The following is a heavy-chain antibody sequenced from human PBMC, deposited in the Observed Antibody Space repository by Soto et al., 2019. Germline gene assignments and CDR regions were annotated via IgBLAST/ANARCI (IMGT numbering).Heavy chain of an antibody. CDR2: IYPGDSDT. V-gene: IGHV5-51*01. CDR1: GYSFSSYW. D-gene: IGHD2-15*01. Sequence: PGESLKISCKGAGYSFSSYWIVWVRQMPGKGLEWMGTIYPGDSDTRYSPSFQGQVTISADKSISTAFLQWDSLKASDTAMYFCARPKGYCSSASCYGMDVWGQGAKVTVYS. CDR3: ARPKGYCSSASCYGMDV. J-gene: IGHJ6*02.